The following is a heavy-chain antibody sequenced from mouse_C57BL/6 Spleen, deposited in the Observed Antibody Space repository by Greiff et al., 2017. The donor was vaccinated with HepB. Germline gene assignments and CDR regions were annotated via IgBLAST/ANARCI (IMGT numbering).Heavy chain of an antibody. J-gene: IGHJ2*01. CDR2: IWAGGST. Sequence: VQGVESGPGLVAPSQSLSITCTVSGFSLTSYGVHWVRQPPGKGLEWLGVIWAGGSTNYNSALMSRLSISKDNSKSHAFLKMNRLQTDDTAMYYGGRLEDRWGKGTTLTVSS. CDR3: GRLEDR. CDR1: GFSLTSYG. V-gene: IGHV2-9*02. D-gene: IGHD3-1*01.